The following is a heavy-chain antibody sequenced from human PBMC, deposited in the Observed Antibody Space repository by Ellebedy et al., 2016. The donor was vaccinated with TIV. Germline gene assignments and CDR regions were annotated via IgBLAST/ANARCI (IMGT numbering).Heavy chain of an antibody. CDR1: GYTFTGYY. CDR3: ARDPNVRGVISPFDY. V-gene: IGHV1-2*02. D-gene: IGHD3-10*01. J-gene: IGHJ4*02. Sequence: AASVKVSCKASGYTFTGYYMHWVRQAPGQGLEWMGWINPNSGGTNYAQKFQGRVTMTRDTSISTAYMELSRLRSDDTAVYYCARDPNVRGVISPFDYWGQGTLVTVSS. CDR2: INPNSGGT.